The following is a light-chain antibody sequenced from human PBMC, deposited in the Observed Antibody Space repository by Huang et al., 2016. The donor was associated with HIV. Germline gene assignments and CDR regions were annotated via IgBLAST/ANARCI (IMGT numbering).Light chain of an antibody. V-gene: IGKV1-5*03. CDR3: QQYNSYSRT. CDR1: QDISPW. J-gene: IGKJ1*01. Sequence: DIQMTQSPSLLSASVGDTVTITCRASQDISPWLAWYQQKPGSAPKLLIYEASILHSGVPSRLSGSASVTEFTLTISSLQSDDFATYFCQQYNSYSRTFGQGTKVEI. CDR2: EAS.